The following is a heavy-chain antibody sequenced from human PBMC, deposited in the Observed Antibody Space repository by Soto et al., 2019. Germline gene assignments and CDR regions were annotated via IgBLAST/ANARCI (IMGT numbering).Heavy chain of an antibody. D-gene: IGHD3-3*01. V-gene: IGHV3-21*01. CDR1: GFSFSTYT. CDR2: ISSSSSYI. CDR3: ARSSLGILRFLEWSFDY. Sequence: EVQLVESGGGLVKPGGSLRLSCAAAGFSFSTYTMSWVRQAPGKGLEWVSSISSSSSYIYYSDSMKGRFTISRDNAKNSLFLQMNSQSFEDMAVYYCARSSLGILRFLEWSFDYWGQGTLVTVSS. J-gene: IGHJ4*02.